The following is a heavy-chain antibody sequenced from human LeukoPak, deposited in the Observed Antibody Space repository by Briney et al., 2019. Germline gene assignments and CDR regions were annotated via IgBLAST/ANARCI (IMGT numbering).Heavy chain of an antibody. Sequence: ASVKVSCKASGYTFTSYGISWVRQAPGQGLEWMGWINPNSGGTNYAQKFQGRVTMTGDTSISTAYMELSRLRSDDTAVYYCARDLREGYSSGWYLVNYWGQGTLVTVSS. CDR1: GYTFTSYG. D-gene: IGHD6-19*01. CDR2: INPNSGGT. V-gene: IGHV1-2*02. CDR3: ARDLREGYSSGWYLVNY. J-gene: IGHJ4*02.